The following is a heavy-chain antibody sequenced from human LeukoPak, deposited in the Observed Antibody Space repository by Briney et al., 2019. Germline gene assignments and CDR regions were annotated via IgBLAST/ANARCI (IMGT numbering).Heavy chain of an antibody. D-gene: IGHD6-13*01. CDR1: GGSISSGGYS. Sequence: SETLSLTCAVSGGSISSGGYSWSWIRQPPGKGLEWIGYIYHSGSTYYNPSLKSRVTISVDRSKNQFSLKLSSVTAADTAMYYCARSSTLAAAGLFDYWGQGALVTVSS. CDR3: ARSSTLAAAGLFDY. CDR2: IYHSGST. J-gene: IGHJ4*02. V-gene: IGHV4-30-2*01.